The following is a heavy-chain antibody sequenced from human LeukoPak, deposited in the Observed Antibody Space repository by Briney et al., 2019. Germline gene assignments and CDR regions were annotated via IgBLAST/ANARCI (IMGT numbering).Heavy chain of an antibody. CDR1: GFTFSNAW. CDR2: IKSKTDGGTT. V-gene: IGHV3-15*01. J-gene: IGHJ4*02. D-gene: IGHD4-17*01. CDR3: TTAHGLYGDRPVDY. Sequence: GGSLRLSCAASGFTFSNAWMSWVRQAPGKGLEWVGRIKSKTDGGTTDYAAPVKGRFTISRDDSKNTLYLQMNSLKTEDTAVYYCTTAHGLYGDRPVDYWGQGTLVTVSS.